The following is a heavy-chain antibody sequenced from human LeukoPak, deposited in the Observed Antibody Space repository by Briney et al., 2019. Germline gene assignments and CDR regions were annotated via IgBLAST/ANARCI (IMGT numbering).Heavy chain of an antibody. CDR3: ARLLRYFDWYYGMDV. V-gene: IGHV4-30-4*01. J-gene: IGHJ6*02. D-gene: IGHD3-9*01. CDR1: GGSISSGDYY. CDR2: IYYSGST. Sequence: SETLSLTCTVSGGSISSGDYYWSWIRQPPGKGLEWIGYIYYSGSTYYNPSLKSRVTISVDTSKNQFSLKLSSVTAADTAVYYCARLLRYFDWYYGMDVWGQGTTVTVSS.